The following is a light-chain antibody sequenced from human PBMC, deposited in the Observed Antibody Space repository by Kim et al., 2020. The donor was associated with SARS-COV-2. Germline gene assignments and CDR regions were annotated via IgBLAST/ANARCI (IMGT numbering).Light chain of an antibody. CDR2: KVS. CDR1: QSLLHIDGDSY. J-gene: IGKJ1*01. V-gene: IGKV2-30*02. Sequence: DVVMTQSPLSLPVTLGQPASISCRSSQSLLHIDGDSYLSWFQQRPGQSPRRLIYKVSKRDSGVPDRFSGSGSGTDFTLKISRVEAEDVGIYYCKKNTHWPPWTFGQGSKVDIK. CDR3: KKNTHWPPWT.